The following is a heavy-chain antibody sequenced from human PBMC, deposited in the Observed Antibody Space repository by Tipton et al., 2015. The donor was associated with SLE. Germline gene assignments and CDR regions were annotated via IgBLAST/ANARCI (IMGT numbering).Heavy chain of an antibody. CDR1: GGSISRGAYY. D-gene: IGHD4-17*01. CDR3: ANLPPHYGAMGYFYYYGMDV. V-gene: IGHV4-61*02. Sequence: TLSLTCTVTGGSISRGAYYWSWIRQPAGKGLEWIGRIYTSGSTNYNPSLKSRVSMSVDTSKNQVSLKLTSVSAADTATYYCANLPPHYGAMGYFYYYGMDVWGQGTTVTVSS. CDR2: IYTSGST. J-gene: IGHJ6*02.